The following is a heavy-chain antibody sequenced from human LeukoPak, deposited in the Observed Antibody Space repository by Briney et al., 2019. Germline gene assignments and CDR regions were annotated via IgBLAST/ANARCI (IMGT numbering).Heavy chain of an antibody. CDR2: ICYSGST. V-gene: IGHV4-59*01. CDR3: ARTYGDNRPADI. Sequence: PSETLSLTCTVSGGSTSSYCWSWIRQPPGKRLEWIAYICYSGSTNYNPSLKSRLTISVDTSKNQFSLKLGSVPAADMAVYYCARTYGDNRPADIWGQGKMVTVSS. D-gene: IGHD4-23*01. CDR1: GGSTSSYC. J-gene: IGHJ3*02.